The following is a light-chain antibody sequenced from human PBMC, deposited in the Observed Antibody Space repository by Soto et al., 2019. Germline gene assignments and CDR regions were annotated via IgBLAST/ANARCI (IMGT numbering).Light chain of an antibody. CDR1: TTDVGEENY. V-gene: IGLV2-8*01. J-gene: IGLJ2*01. Sequence: QSALTQPPSASGSPRQSVPITCSGTTTDVGEENYVSWYQQHPGKVPKLILYEVSKRPSAVPDRFSGSRSGNTASLTVSGLHAEDEAGYYGRSFAGSPVVFGGGTNLTVL. CDR2: EVS. CDR3: RSFAGSPVV.